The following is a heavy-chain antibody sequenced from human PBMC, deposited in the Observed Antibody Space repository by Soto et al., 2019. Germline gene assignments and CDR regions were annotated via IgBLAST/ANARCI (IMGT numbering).Heavy chain of an antibody. CDR2: IYYSGRT. CDR3: AGHVPFGGIIVYYFDN. V-gene: IGHV4-39*01. D-gene: IGHD3-16*02. CDR1: GGSISSTSYY. Sequence: SETLSLTCTVSGGSISSTSYYWGWIRQPPGKGLEWVGSIYYSGRTYYNPSLKSRVTISIDTSKSQFSLNLSSVTAADTAVYYCAGHVPFGGIIVYYFDNWGQGTLVTVSS. J-gene: IGHJ4*02.